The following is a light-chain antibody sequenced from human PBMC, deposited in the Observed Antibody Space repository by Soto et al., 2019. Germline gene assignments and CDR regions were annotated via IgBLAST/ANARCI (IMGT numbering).Light chain of an antibody. CDR2: KAS. Sequence: DIQMTQSPSTLSASVGDRVTITCRASQSISNWLAWYQQKTGEAPKLLIYKASSLESGVPSRFSGSGSGTEFTLTISSLQPDDFATYYCQQYNSSFGQGTRLEI. J-gene: IGKJ5*01. CDR1: QSISNW. CDR3: QQYNSS. V-gene: IGKV1-5*03.